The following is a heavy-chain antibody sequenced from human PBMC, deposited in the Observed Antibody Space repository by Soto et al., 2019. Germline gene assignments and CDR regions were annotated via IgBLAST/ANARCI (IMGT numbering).Heavy chain of an antibody. D-gene: IGHD3-10*01. CDR1: GDSIGTYN. Sequence: QVQLQASGPGLVKPSDTLSLTCTVSGDSIGTYNWGWIRQPPGKRLEWIGYIYSNGGTSSNPALKSRVAISADTSTKQFSLRLSSVTAADTAVYYCVRQGIGALDGLVEVWGQGTTVTVSS. CDR2: IYSNGGT. CDR3: VRQGIGALDGLVEV. V-gene: IGHV4-59*08. J-gene: IGHJ6*02.